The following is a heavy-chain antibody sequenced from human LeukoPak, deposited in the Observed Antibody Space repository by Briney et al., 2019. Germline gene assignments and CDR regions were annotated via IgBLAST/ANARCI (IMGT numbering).Heavy chain of an antibody. D-gene: IGHD6-19*01. CDR1: GGTFSSYA. Sequence: SVKVSCKASGGTFSSYAISWVRQAPGQGLEWMGGIIPIFGTANYAQKFQGRVTITADESTSTAYMELSSLRSEDTAVYYCARRGEWLVDWYFDLWGRGTLVTVSS. V-gene: IGHV1-69*13. CDR3: ARRGEWLVDWYFDL. J-gene: IGHJ2*01. CDR2: IIPIFGTA.